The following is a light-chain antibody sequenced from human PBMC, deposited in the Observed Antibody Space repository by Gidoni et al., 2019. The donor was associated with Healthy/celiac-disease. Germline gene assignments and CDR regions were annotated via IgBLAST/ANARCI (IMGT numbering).Light chain of an antibody. Sequence: PSSLAAAGVDRGTITCRASKRISSYLNWYQQKPGKAPKLLIYAASSWQSGVPSRFSGSGSGTDFTLTISRLQPEDVAIYYCQQSHSTPLTFGGGTKVEIK. V-gene: IGKV1-39*01. CDR2: AAS. CDR1: KRISSY. J-gene: IGKJ4*01. CDR3: QQSHSTPLT.